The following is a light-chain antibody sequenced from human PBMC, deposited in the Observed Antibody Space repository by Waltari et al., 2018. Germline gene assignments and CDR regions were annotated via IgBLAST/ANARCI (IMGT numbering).Light chain of an antibody. V-gene: IGLV2-8*01. J-gene: IGLJ2*01. Sequence: QSALTQPPSASGSPGQSVTISCTGTSSDVGGFDYVSWYQQHPGKVPRLMIYEVSKRPSVVPDRFSGSKSGNPASLTVSGLQVEDEADYYCSSFAGSSQMLFGGGTKLTVL. CDR3: SSFAGSSQML. CDR1: SSDVGGFDY. CDR2: EVS.